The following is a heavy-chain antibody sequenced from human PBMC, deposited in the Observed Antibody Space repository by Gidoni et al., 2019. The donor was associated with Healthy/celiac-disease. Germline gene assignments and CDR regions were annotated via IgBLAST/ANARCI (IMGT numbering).Heavy chain of an antibody. J-gene: IGHJ4*02. D-gene: IGHD2-15*01. Sequence: QLQLQESGPGLVKPSETLSLTCTVSGGSIISSSYYWGWIRQPPGKGLEWIGSIYYSGSTYYNPSLKSRVTISVDTSKNELSLKLSSVTAADTAVFYCASATVVTGYYFDYWGQGTLVTVSS. CDR2: IYYSGST. V-gene: IGHV4-39*01. CDR1: GGSIISSSYY. CDR3: ASATVVTGYYFDY.